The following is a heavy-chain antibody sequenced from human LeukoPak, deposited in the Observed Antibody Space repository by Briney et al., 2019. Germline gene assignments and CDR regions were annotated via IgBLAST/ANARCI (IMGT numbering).Heavy chain of an antibody. CDR1: GYTFTSYY. V-gene: IGHV1-46*01. Sequence: ASVEVSCKASGYTFTSYYMHWVRQAPGQGLEWMGIINPSGGSTSYAQKFQGRVTMTRDTSTSTVYMELSSLRSEDTAVYYCARDFAIFGVVSRGYYYYYGMDVWGQGTTVTVSS. J-gene: IGHJ6*02. CDR3: ARDFAIFGVVSRGYYYYYGMDV. D-gene: IGHD3-3*01. CDR2: INPSGGST.